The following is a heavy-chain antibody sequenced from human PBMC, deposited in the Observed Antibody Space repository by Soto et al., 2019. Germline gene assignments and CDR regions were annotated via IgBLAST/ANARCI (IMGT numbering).Heavy chain of an antibody. CDR3: ARDGSGSYYYYYYGMDV. V-gene: IGHV1-18*01. Sequence: ASVKVSCKASGCTFTSYGISWVRQAPGQGLEWMGWISAYNGNTNYAQKLQGRVTMTTDTSTSTAYMELRSLRSDDTAVYYCARDGSGSYYYYYYGMDVWGQGTTVTVSS. J-gene: IGHJ6*02. CDR2: ISAYNGNT. D-gene: IGHD3-10*01. CDR1: GCTFTSYG.